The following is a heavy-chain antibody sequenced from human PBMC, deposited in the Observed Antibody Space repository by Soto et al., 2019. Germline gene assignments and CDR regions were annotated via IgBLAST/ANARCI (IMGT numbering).Heavy chain of an antibody. CDR3: ARPSNEYVAY. D-gene: IGHD3-16*01. V-gene: IGHV5-51*01. J-gene: IGHJ4*02. Sequence: GESLKISCKASVYSFSSYWIGCVRHLPGKGLEWMAIINPGNSESRYSPSFQGQVTISADKSINTAYLQWNTLKASDTAMYFCARPSNEYVAYCDKGTLVTVSS. CDR2: INPGNSES. CDR1: VYSFSSYW.